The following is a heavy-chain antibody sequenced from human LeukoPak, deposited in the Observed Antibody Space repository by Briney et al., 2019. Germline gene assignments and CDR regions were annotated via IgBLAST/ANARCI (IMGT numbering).Heavy chain of an antibody. CDR1: GGSISSYY. D-gene: IGHD6-13*01. CDR3: ARSSSWYAQDALDI. CDR2: IYTSGST. V-gene: IGHV4-4*07. Sequence: SETLSLTCTVSGGSISSYYWSWIRQPAGKGLEWIGRIYTSGSTNYNPSLKSRVTMSVDTSKNQFSLKLSSVTAADTAVYYCARSSSWYAQDALDIWGQGTMVTVSS. J-gene: IGHJ3*02.